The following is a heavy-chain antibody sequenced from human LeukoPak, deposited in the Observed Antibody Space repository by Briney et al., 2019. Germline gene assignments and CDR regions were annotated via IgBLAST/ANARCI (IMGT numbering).Heavy chain of an antibody. D-gene: IGHD3-22*01. J-gene: IGHJ4*02. V-gene: IGHV3-7*01. Sequence: PGGSLRLSCAASGFTFSSYWMSWVRQAPGKGLEWVANIKQDGSEKYYVDSVKGRFTISRDNAKNSLYLQMNSLRAEDTAVYYCARDHYYSSGYFGVIPIYFDYWGQGTLVTVSS. CDR1: GFTFSSYW. CDR2: IKQDGSEK. CDR3: ARDHYYSSGYFGVIPIYFDY.